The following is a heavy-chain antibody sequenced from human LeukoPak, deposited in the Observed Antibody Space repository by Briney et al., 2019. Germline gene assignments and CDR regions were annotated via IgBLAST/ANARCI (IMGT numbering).Heavy chain of an antibody. D-gene: IGHD6-13*01. Sequence: PGGSLRLSCVASGFTFSNYAVSWVRQAPGKGVEWGSAISGSGGSTYYADSVKGRFTISRDNSKNTLYLQMNSLRAEQTAVYYGARLGYSYQYYFDYWGQGNLVTVSS. J-gene: IGHJ4*02. CDR2: ISGSGGST. CDR3: ARLGYSYQYYFDY. V-gene: IGHV3-23*01. CDR1: GFTFSNYA.